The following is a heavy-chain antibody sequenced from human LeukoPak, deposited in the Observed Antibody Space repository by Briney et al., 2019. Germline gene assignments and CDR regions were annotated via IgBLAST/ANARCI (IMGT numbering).Heavy chain of an antibody. Sequence: SVKVSCKVSGYTLTELSMHWVRQAPGQGLEWMGGIIPIFGTANYAQKFQGRVTITADESTSTAYMELSSLRSEDTAVYYCARDFWSGYYPSDGMDVWGQGTTVTVSS. CDR3: ARDFWSGYYPSDGMDV. CDR2: IIPIFGTA. CDR1: GYTLTELS. V-gene: IGHV1-69*13. D-gene: IGHD3-3*01. J-gene: IGHJ6*02.